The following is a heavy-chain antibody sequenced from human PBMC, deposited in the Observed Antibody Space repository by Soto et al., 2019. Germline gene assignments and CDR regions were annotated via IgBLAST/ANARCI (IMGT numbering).Heavy chain of an antibody. V-gene: IGHV3-23*01. J-gene: IGHJ5*01. CDR3: GKGATEGGFDS. CDR1: RFTFSSSV. CDR2: ISASGGST. Sequence: EVQLLESGGGLVQPGGSLRLSCAASRFTFSSSVMTWVRQAPGQGLEWVSGISASGGSTYYADSVKGRSTISRDNSKNTLYLRVNSRRAEDTAVYYCGKGATEGGFDSWGQGTLVTVSS.